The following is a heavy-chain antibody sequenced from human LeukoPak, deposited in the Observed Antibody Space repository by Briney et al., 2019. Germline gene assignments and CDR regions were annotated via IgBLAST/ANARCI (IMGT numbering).Heavy chain of an antibody. D-gene: IGHD6-6*01. J-gene: IGHJ4*02. CDR3: ARDRSWRSIAARYFDY. CDR2: IYYSGST. Sequence: SETLSLTCTVSGGSISSYYWSWIRQPPGKGLEWIGYIYYSGSTNYNPSLKSRVTISVDTSKNQFSLKLSSVTAADTAVYYCARDRSWRSIAARYFDYWGQGTLVTVSS. V-gene: IGHV4-59*01. CDR1: GGSISSYY.